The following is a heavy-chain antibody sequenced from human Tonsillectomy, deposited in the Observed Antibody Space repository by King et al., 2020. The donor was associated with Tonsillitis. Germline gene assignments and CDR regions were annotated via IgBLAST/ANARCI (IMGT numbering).Heavy chain of an antibody. CDR2: ISYDGSNK. CDR3: ARSRDGYNWNAFDI. CDR1: GFTFSSYA. V-gene: IGHV3-30*04. D-gene: IGHD5-24*01. Sequence: VQLVESGGGVVQPGRSLRLSCAASGFTFSSYAMHWVRQAPGKGLEWVAVISYDGSNKYCADSVKGRFTISRDNSKNTLYLEMNSLRPEDTAAYYCARSRDGYNWNAFDIWGQGTMVTVSS. J-gene: IGHJ3*02.